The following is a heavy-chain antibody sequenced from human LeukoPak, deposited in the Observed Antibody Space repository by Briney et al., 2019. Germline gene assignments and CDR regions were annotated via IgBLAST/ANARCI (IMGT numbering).Heavy chain of an antibody. Sequence: GESLRISCKGSGYSFTSYWISWVRQMPGKGLEWMGRIDPSDSYTNYSPSFQGHVTISADKSISTAYLQWSSLKASDTAMYYCATHSPGYSRGWYSLAPDYWGQGTLVTVSS. CDR1: GYSFTSYW. CDR2: IDPSDSYT. D-gene: IGHD6-19*01. J-gene: IGHJ4*02. CDR3: ATHSPGYSRGWYSLAPDY. V-gene: IGHV5-10-1*01.